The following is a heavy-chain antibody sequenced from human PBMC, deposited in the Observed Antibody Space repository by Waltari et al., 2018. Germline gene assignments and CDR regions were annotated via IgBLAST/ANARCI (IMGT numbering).Heavy chain of an antibody. J-gene: IGHJ6*02. V-gene: IGHV4-59*01. CDR1: GGSISSYY. CDR3: ARLDYYYGMDV. Sequence: QVQLQESGPGLVKPSETLSLTCTVSGGSISSYYWSWIRQPPGKGLEWIRYIYYSGSTNYTPSLKSRGTISVDTSKNQCSLKLSSVTAADTAVYYWARLDYYYGMDVWGQGTTVTVSS. CDR2: IYYSGST.